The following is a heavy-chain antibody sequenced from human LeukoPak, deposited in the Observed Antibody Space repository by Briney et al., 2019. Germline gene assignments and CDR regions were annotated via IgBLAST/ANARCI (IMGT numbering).Heavy chain of an antibody. J-gene: IGHJ1*01. CDR2: IWYDGSNK. CDR1: GFTFSSYG. Sequence: PGRSLRLSCAASGFTFSSYGMHWVRQAPGKGLEWVAVIWYDGSNKYYADSVKGRFTISRDNAKSTLYLQMNSLRAEDTAVYYCAXXXXXXXXXGXYFHVAEYFQHWGQGTLVTVSS. D-gene: IGHD3-22*01. V-gene: IGHV3-33*03. CDR3: AXXXXXXXXXGXYFHVAEYFQH.